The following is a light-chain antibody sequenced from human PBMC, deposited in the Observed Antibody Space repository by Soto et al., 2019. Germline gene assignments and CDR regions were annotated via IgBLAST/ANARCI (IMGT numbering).Light chain of an antibody. Sequence: DIVMTQSPASLSVSPGERATLSCRASQGVSSNVAWYQQTPAQPPRLLIYGASTRATDIPARFSGSGSGTEFTLTISSLQSEDFAIYYCQQYNNWPRTFGQGTKVEIK. CDR2: GAS. CDR3: QQYNNWPRT. J-gene: IGKJ1*01. V-gene: IGKV3-15*01. CDR1: QGVSSN.